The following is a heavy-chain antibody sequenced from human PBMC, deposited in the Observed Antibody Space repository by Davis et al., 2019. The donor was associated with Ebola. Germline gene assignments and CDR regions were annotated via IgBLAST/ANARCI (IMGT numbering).Heavy chain of an antibody. D-gene: IGHD2-2*01. CDR1: GVTLTSYS. CDR2: VIPILGTA. J-gene: IGHJ6*02. Sequence: AASVKVSCKASGVTLTSYSINWVRQAPGQGLEWIGGVIPILGTAKNAQKFQGRVTITADKSTSTVYMELSRLRFEDTAVYYCAHSKEDILVLSGTVDHYDMDVWGQGTTVTVS. CDR3: AHSKEDILVLSGTVDHYDMDV. V-gene: IGHV1-69*08.